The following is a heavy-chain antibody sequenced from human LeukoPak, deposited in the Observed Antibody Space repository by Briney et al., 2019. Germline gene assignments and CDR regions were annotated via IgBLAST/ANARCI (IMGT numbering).Heavy chain of an antibody. Sequence: PSETLSLTCAVSGYSISSGYYWGWIRQPPGKGLEWIGSLSHNRGTYYNPSLKSRVTISMDTSKNQFCLRLSSVTAADTAVYYCASYYASGVSAYNYYGMDVWGKGTTVTVSS. CDR1: GYSISSGYY. J-gene: IGHJ6*04. CDR3: ASYYASGVSAYNYYGMDV. CDR2: LSHNRGT. V-gene: IGHV4-38-2*01. D-gene: IGHD3-10*01.